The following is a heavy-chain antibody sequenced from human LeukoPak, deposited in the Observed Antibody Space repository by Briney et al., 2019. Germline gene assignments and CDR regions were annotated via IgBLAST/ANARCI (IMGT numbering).Heavy chain of an antibody. CDR1: GFTFSSYA. CDR3: AKDFVVVPAAHVDY. D-gene: IGHD2-2*01. V-gene: IGHV3-23*01. Sequence: HPGGSLRLSCAASGFTFSSYAMSWVRQAPGKGLEWVSAISGSGGSTYYADSVKGRFTISRDNSKNTLYLQMNSLRAEDTAVYYCAKDFVVVPAAHVDYWGQGTLVTVSS. J-gene: IGHJ4*02. CDR2: ISGSGGST.